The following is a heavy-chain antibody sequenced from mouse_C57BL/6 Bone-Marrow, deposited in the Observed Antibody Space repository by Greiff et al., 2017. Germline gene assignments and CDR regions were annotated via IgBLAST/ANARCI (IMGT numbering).Heavy chain of an antibody. CDR2: ISSGGDYI. J-gene: IGHJ2*01. CDR3: TRGGSTTEYYFDY. D-gene: IGHD2-14*01. Sequence: EVQLVESGAGLVKPGGSLKLSCAASGFTFSSYAMSWVRQTPEKRLEWVAYISSGGDYIYYADTVKGRFTLTRDNARNTLYLQMSSLTSEDTAMYYCTRGGSTTEYYFDYWGQGTTLTVSS. V-gene: IGHV5-9-1*02. CDR1: GFTFSSYA.